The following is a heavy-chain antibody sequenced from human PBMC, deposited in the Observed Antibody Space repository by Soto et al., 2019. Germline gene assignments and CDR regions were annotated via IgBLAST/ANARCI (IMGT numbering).Heavy chain of an antibody. CDR1: GFTFSTYG. Sequence: QVQLVESGGGVVQPGGSLRLSCEASGFTFSTYGRHWVRQAPGKGLEWVAVISQDGNTKLYADSVKGRFTISRDNSKNTLCLQMTSMRVEDTAVYYCVGQISSGYWGQGTLVTVSS. J-gene: IGHJ4*02. CDR2: ISQDGNTK. V-gene: IGHV3-30*03. CDR3: VGQISSGY. D-gene: IGHD3-10*02.